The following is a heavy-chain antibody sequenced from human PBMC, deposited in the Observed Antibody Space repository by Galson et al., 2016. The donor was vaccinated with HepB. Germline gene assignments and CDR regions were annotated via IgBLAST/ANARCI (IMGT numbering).Heavy chain of an antibody. CDR1: GFTVSNNY. CDR2: IYSGGST. V-gene: IGHV3-53*01. D-gene: IGHD4-11*01. Sequence: SLRLSCAASGFTVSNNYMSWVRQAPGKGLEWVSLIYSGGSTYYADSVKGRFTISRDNSKNTLYLQMNSLRDEDTAVFYCARGPPLESNYWAEYYFDSWGQGTLVTVSS. J-gene: IGHJ4*02. CDR3: ARGPPLESNYWAEYYFDS.